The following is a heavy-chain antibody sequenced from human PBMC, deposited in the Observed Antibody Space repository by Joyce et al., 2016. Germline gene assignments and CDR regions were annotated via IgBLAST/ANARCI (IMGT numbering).Heavy chain of an antibody. Sequence: QLVESGGGFVETGRYLRISCAASGFPFENYTMGWVRQPPGKRLEWVSFLSRSSGTIYCVDSLRDRFSISRDNSKNSLYLYMHSLRVEDPALYFCTRQYCSGGTCFWYFDLWGRGTPVTVSS. CDR2: LSRSSGTI. J-gene: IGHJ2*01. CDR1: GFPFENYT. V-gene: IGHV3-48*04. CDR3: TRQYCSGGTCFWYFDL. D-gene: IGHD3-10*02.